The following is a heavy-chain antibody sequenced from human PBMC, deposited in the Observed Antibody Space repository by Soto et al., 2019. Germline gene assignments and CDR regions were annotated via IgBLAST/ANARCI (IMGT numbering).Heavy chain of an antibody. D-gene: IGHD3-3*01. CDR3: ARGRYYDFWSGYDAFDI. CDR1: GYTFTSYY. CDR2: MNPNSGNT. Sequence: ASVKVSCKASGYTFTSYYINWVRQATGQGLEWMGWMNPNSGNTGYAHKFQGRVTMTRNTSISTAYMELSSLRSEDTAVYYCARGRYYDFWSGYDAFDIWGQGTMVTVSS. J-gene: IGHJ3*02. V-gene: IGHV1-8*01.